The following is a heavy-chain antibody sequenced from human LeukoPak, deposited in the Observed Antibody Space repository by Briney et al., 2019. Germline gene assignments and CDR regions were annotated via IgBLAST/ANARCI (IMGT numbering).Heavy chain of an antibody. J-gene: IGHJ4*02. CDR1: GFTFSSYS. D-gene: IGHD3-22*01. CDR2: ISSSSSYI. CDR3: ASRSYDSSGYYYGEFDY. V-gene: IGHV3-21*01. Sequence: GGSLRLSCAASGFTFSSYSMNWVRQAPGKGLEWVSSISSSSSYIYCADSVKGRFTISRDNAKNSLYLQMNSLRAEDTAVYYCASRSYDSSGYYYGEFDYWGQGTLVTVSS.